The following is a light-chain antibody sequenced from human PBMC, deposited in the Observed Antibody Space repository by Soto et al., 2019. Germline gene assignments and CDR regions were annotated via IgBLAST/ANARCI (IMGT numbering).Light chain of an antibody. J-gene: IGLJ1*01. CDR3: SSYTSSSTLDV. Sequence: QSSPTQPASVSGSPGQSITSSCTGTSSDFGGYNYVSWYQQHRGKAPKLMIYEVSNRPSGVSNRFSGSKSGNTASLTISGLQAQDEADYYCSSYTSSSTLDVFGTGTKVPS. CDR1: SSDFGGYNY. CDR2: EVS. V-gene: IGLV2-14*01.